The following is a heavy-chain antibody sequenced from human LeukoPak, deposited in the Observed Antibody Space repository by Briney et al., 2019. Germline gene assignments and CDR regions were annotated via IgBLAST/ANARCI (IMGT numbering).Heavy chain of an antibody. CDR3: ARQTAGTRTYYFDY. J-gene: IGHJ4*02. D-gene: IGHD6-13*01. Sequence: WGSLRLSCAASGFTVSSNYMSWVRQAPGKGLGWVSVIYSGGSTYYADSVKGRFTISRDNSKNTLYLQMSSLRAEDTAVYHCARQTAGTRTYYFDYWGQGTLVTVSS. V-gene: IGHV3-66*04. CDR1: GFTVSSNY. CDR2: IYSGGST.